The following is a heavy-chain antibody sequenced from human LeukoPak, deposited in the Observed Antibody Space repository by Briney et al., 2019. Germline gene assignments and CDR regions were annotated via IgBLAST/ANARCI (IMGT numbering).Heavy chain of an antibody. V-gene: IGHV3-9*01. D-gene: IGHD5-18*01. J-gene: IGHJ4*02. CDR1: GFTFDDYA. CDR2: ISWNSGSI. Sequence: GGSLRLSCAASGFTFDDYAMHWVRHAPGKGLEWVSGISWNSGSIGYADSVKGRFTISRDNAKNSLYLQMNSLRAEDTALYYCAKDTGYSYGPNIDYWGQGTLVTVSS. CDR3: AKDTGYSYGPNIDY.